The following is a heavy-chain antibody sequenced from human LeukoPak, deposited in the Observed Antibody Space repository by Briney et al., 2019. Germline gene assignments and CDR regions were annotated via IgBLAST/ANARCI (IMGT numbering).Heavy chain of an antibody. J-gene: IGHJ4*02. Sequence: GGSLRLSCAASGFPFSTYAMSWVRQPPGRGLEWLSGISGGADSTNYADSVKGRFTISRDNSKNTLYLQVNSLRAEDTAVYYCAKGISGPFDSWGQGTLVTVSS. CDR1: GFPFSTYA. V-gene: IGHV3-23*01. CDR2: ISGGADST. CDR3: AKGISGPFDS. D-gene: IGHD6-19*01.